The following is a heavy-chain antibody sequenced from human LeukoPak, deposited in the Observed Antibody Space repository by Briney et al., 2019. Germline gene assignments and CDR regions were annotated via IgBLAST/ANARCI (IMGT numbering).Heavy chain of an antibody. V-gene: IGHV4-39*01. CDR3: ARRSDSGSDDGEDYFDY. J-gene: IGHJ4*02. D-gene: IGHD1-26*01. CDR2: MYYDGST. CDR1: GGSIYSTTFY. Sequence: PSETLSLTCTVTGGSIYSTTFYWGWIRQPPGKGLEWIGSMYYDGSTYHNPSLKSRVTISVDTSNNQFSLKLTSVTAADTAVYFCARRSDSGSDDGEDYFDYWGQGTLVTVSS.